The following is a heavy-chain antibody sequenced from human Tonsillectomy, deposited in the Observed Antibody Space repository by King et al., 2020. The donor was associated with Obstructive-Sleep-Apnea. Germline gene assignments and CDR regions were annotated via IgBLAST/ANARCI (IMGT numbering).Heavy chain of an antibody. Sequence: VQLQESGPGLVKPSETLSLTCSVSGYSISSGYYWGWIRQPPGKGLEWIGSIYHSGSTYYNPSLKSRVTISVYTSKNQFSLKLSSVTAADTAVYYCARVMVHYDFWSGYSEDAGFFDYWGQGTLVTVSS. CDR2: IYHSGST. D-gene: IGHD3-3*01. V-gene: IGHV4-38-2*02. CDR3: ARVMVHYDFWSGYSEDAGFFDY. J-gene: IGHJ4*02. CDR1: GYSISSGYY.